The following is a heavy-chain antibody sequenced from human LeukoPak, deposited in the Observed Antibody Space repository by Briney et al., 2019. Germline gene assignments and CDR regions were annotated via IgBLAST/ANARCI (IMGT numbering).Heavy chain of an antibody. J-gene: IGHJ3*02. Sequence: SETLSLTCAVYGGSFSGYYWSWIRQPPGKGLEWIGEINHGGSTNYNPSLKSRVTISVDTSKNQFSLKLSSVTAADTAVYYCARAYDYVWGSYRAIDDAFDIWGQGTMVTVSS. D-gene: IGHD3-16*02. CDR2: INHGGST. CDR1: GGSFSGYY. V-gene: IGHV4-34*01. CDR3: ARAYDYVWGSYRAIDDAFDI.